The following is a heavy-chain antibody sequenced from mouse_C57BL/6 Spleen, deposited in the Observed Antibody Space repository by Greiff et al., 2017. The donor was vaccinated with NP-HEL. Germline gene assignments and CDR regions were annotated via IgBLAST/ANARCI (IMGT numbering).Heavy chain of an antibody. CDR1: GFTFSSYG. V-gene: IGHV5-6*01. CDR3: ARHETTGGVPWTGFAY. Sequence: DVQLVESGGDLVKPGGSLKLSCAASGFTFSSYGMSWVRQTPDQRLEWVGTISSGGSYTYYPDSVKGQFTISRDNAKNTLYLQMSSLKSEDTAMYYCARHETTGGVPWTGFAYWGQGTMVTVSA. D-gene: IGHD1-1*01. J-gene: IGHJ3*01. CDR2: ISSGGSYT.